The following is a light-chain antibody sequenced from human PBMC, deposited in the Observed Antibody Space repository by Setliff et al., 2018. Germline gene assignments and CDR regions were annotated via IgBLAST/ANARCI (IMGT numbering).Light chain of an antibody. Sequence: QSVLTQPPSASGTPGQLVTVSCSGSSSNIGRRTVNWYQQVPGMAPKLLIYSQNQRPSGVPDRFSASKSGTSASLAISGLQSDDEADYYCSAWDDSLNACGFGTGTKVTVL. V-gene: IGLV1-44*01. CDR1: SSNIGRRT. CDR2: SQN. J-gene: IGLJ1*01. CDR3: SAWDDSLNACG.